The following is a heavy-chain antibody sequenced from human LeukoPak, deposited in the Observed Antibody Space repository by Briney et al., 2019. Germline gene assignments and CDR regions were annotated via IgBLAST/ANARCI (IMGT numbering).Heavy chain of an antibody. Sequence: RPSETLSLTCTVSGGSISSGGYYWSWIRQHPGKGLEWIGYIYYSGSTYYNPSLKSRVTISVDTSKNQFSLKLSSVTAADTAVYYCARAPDYYDNLLGAFDIWGQGTMVTVSS. CDR3: ARAPDYYDNLLGAFDI. D-gene: IGHD3-22*01. J-gene: IGHJ3*02. V-gene: IGHV4-31*03. CDR2: IYYSGST. CDR1: GGSISSGGYY.